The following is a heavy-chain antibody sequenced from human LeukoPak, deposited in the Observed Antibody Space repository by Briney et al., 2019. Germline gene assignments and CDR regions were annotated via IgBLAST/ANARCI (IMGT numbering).Heavy chain of an antibody. CDR1: GFTVSRYW. V-gene: IGHV3-7*02. CDR2: IKNDGSEK. Sequence: PGGSLRLSCAASGFTVSRYWMSWVRQAPGKGLEWVANIKNDGSEKYYVASVKGRFTISRDNAKNSLYLQMNSLRAEDTAVYYRARSHYGMDVWGQGTTVTVSS. CDR3: ARSHYGMDV. J-gene: IGHJ6*02.